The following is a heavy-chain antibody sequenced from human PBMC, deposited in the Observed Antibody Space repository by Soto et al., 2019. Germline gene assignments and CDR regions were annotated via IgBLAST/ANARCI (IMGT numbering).Heavy chain of an antibody. D-gene: IGHD3-10*01. Sequence: PSTTLFLTCAVSGGSISSGGYSWSWIRQPPGKGLEWIGYIYHSGSTYYNPSLKSRVTISVDRSKNQFSLKLSSVTAADTAVYYCARGDTMVRGSFDPWGQGTLVTVSS. CDR3: ARGDTMVRGSFDP. CDR2: IYHSGST. V-gene: IGHV4-30-2*01. CDR1: GGSISSGGYS. J-gene: IGHJ5*02.